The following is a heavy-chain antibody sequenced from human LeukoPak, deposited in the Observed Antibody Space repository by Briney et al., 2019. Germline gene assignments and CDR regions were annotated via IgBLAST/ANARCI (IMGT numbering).Heavy chain of an antibody. D-gene: IGHD3-3*01. Sequence: PSETLSLTCTVSGGSISSGSYYWSWIRQPAGKGLEWIGRIYTSGSTNYNPSLKSRVTISVDTSKNQFSLKLSSVTAADTAVYYCARAGMYYDFWSGYYDYWGQGTLVTVSS. V-gene: IGHV4-61*02. CDR2: IYTSGST. CDR1: GGSISSGSYY. CDR3: ARAGMYYDFWSGYYDY. J-gene: IGHJ4*02.